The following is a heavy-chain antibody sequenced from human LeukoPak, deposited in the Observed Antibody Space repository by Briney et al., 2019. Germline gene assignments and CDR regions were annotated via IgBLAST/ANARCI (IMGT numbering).Heavy chain of an antibody. J-gene: IGHJ4*02. CDR2: IYYSGST. D-gene: IGHD3-10*01. Sequence: SETLSLTCTVSGGSISSYYWSWIRQPPGKGLEWIGYIYYSGSTNYNPSLKSRVTISVDTSKNQFSLKLSSVTAADTAVYYCARGYGSGSYLDYFDCWGQGTLVTVSS. V-gene: IGHV4-59*08. CDR3: ARGYGSGSYLDYFDC. CDR1: GGSISSYY.